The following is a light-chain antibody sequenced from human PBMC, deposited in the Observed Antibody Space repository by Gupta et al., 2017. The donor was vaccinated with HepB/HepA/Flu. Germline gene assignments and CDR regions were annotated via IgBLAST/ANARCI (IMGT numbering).Light chain of an antibody. CDR3: QSYDSSLSVVV. V-gene: IGLV1-40*01. J-gene: IGLJ2*01. CDR1: SSNSGAGYD. Sequence: QSVLTQPPSVSRAPGQRVTISCTGSSSNSGAGYDVHWYQQLPGTAPKLLIYGNSNRPSGVPDRFSGSKSGTSASLAITGLQAEDEADYYCQSYDSSLSVVVFGGGTKLTVL. CDR2: GNS.